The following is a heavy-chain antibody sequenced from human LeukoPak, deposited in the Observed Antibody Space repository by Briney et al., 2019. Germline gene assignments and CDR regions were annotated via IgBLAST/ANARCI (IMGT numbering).Heavy chain of an antibody. J-gene: IGHJ6*04. V-gene: IGHV4-34*01. D-gene: IGHD2-15*01. CDR3: ARDHRSGEYCSGGSCFSSVSGLDV. Sequence: SETLSLTCAVYGGSFTGYSWSWIRQPPGKGLEWIGEINQSGSTNYNPSLKSRVTISIDTSKNQFSLKLSSVTAADTAVYFCARDHRSGEYCSGGSCFSSVSGLDVWGKGTTVTVSS. CDR1: GGSFTGYS. CDR2: INQSGST.